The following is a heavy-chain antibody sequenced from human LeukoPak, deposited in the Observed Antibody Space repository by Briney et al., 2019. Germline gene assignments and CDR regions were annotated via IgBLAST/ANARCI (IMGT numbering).Heavy chain of an antibody. J-gene: IGHJ4*02. CDR2: IYHSGST. Sequence: SETLSLTCTVSGGSISTYYWTWIRQPPGKGLEWIGYIYHSGSTKYNSSLKSRVTISVDTSKNQFSLKLSSVTAADTAVYYCARLSNDYGDYEAHYWGQGTLVTVSS. CDR1: GGSISTYY. CDR3: ARLSNDYGDYEAHY. V-gene: IGHV4-59*08. D-gene: IGHD4-17*01.